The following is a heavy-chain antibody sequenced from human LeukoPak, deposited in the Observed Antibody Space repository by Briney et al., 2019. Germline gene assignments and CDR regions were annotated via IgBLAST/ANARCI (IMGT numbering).Heavy chain of an antibody. J-gene: IGHJ4*02. CDR3: ARSLSCSSSSCYREPFDY. CDR1: GYTLTSYD. CDR2: MNPNSGNT. D-gene: IGHD2-2*02. Sequence: ASVKVSCKASGYTLTSYDINWVRQATGQGLEGMGWMNPNSGNTGYAQKFQGRVTITRNTSISTAYMELSSLRSEDTAVYYCARSLSCSSSSCYREPFDYWGQGTLVTVSS. V-gene: IGHV1-8*03.